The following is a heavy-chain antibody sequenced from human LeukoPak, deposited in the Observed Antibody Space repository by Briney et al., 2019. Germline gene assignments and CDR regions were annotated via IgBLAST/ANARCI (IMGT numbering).Heavy chain of an antibody. J-gene: IGHJ1*01. CDR2: IYHSGST. CDR1: GGSISSSNW. Sequence: SGTLSLTCAVSGGSISSSNWWSWVRQPPGKGLEWIGEIYHSGSTNYNPSLKSRVTISVDKSKKQFSLKLSSVTAADTAVYYCARRELDSSGSLPAEYFQHWGQGTLVTVSS. D-gene: IGHD3-22*01. CDR3: ARRELDSSGSLPAEYFQH. V-gene: IGHV4-4*02.